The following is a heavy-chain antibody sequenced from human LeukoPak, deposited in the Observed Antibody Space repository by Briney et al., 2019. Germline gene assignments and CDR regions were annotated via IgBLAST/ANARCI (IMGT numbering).Heavy chain of an antibody. J-gene: IGHJ6*02. V-gene: IGHV3-53*01. D-gene: IGHD2-15*01. Sequence: GGSLRLSCAASGFTVSSNYMSWVRQAPGTGLEWVSVIYGGGSTYHADSVKGRFTISRHNSKNTLYLQMNSLRAEDTAVYYCAKGACCSGGSCYCDYYYYGMDVWGQGTTVTVSS. CDR1: GFTVSSNY. CDR2: IYGGGST. CDR3: AKGACCSGGSCYCDYYYYGMDV.